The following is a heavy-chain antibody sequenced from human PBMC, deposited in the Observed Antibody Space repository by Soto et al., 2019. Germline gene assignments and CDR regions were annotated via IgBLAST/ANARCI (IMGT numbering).Heavy chain of an antibody. J-gene: IGHJ4*02. CDR1: GGTFSSYA. D-gene: IGHD6-13*01. Sequence: QVQLVQSGAEVKKPGSSVKVSCKASGGTFSSYAISWVRQAPGQGLEWMGGIIPIFGTANYAQKFQGRVTINADECTSTAYMELHSLRSDDTAVYYCARDRGSSPNRLSYGGQGTLVTVSS. V-gene: IGHV1-69*01. CDR3: ARDRGSSPNRLSY. CDR2: IIPIFGTA.